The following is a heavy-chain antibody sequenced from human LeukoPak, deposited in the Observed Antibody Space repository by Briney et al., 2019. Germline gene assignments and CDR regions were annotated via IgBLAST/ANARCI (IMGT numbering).Heavy chain of an antibody. CDR2: INTNTGNP. CDR1: GYTFTSYA. D-gene: IGHD1-1*01. V-gene: IGHV7-4-1*02. Sequence: ASVKVSCKASGYTFTSYAMNWVRQAPGQGLEWMGWINTNTGNPTYAQGFTGRFVFSLDTSVSTAYLQISSLKAEDTAVYYCARGTPGTAPSPMAFDIWGQGTMVTVSS. J-gene: IGHJ3*02. CDR3: ARGTPGTAPSPMAFDI.